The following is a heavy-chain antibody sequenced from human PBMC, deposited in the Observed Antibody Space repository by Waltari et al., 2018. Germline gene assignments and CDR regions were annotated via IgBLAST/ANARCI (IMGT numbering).Heavy chain of an antibody. D-gene: IGHD2-15*01. CDR1: GDSVSSSYW. J-gene: IGHJ4*02. CDR3: ARDRGRGLYLDS. V-gene: IGHV4-4*02. Sequence: QVQLQESGPGLVKPSGTLSLTCSVSGDSVSSSYWWSWVRQPPGEGLEWIGQIHGSGRTNYNPSLESGLSVSMDTSNNQLSLKVTSATAADTAIYYCARDRGRGLYLDSWGQGTLVTVSP. CDR2: IHGSGRT.